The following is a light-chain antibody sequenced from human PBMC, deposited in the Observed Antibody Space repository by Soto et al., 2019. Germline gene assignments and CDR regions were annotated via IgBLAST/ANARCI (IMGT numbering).Light chain of an antibody. V-gene: IGLV2-14*03. CDR3: TSWTTSTTMI. CDR1: SSDIGAYNF. J-gene: IGLJ2*01. CDR2: DVN. Sequence: QSVLTQPASVSGSPVQSITISCTVTSSDIGAYNFVSWYQQHPGKAPKLMLYDVNIRPSGVSNRFSGSKSGNTASLTISGLQAEDEAEYYCTSWTTSTTMIFGGGTKVTVL.